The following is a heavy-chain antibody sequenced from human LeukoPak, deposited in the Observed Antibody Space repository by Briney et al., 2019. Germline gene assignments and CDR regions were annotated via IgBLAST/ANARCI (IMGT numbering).Heavy chain of an antibody. V-gene: IGHV3-23*01. Sequence: GGSLRLSCAASGFTFSDYYMSWIRQAPGKGLEWVSAISGSGGSTYYADSVKGRFTISRDNSKNTLYLQMNSLRAEDTAVYYCAKRRAAVAGSSYYFDYWGQGTLVTVSS. J-gene: IGHJ4*02. CDR1: GFTFSDYY. CDR3: AKRRAAVAGSSYYFDY. CDR2: ISGSGGST. D-gene: IGHD6-19*01.